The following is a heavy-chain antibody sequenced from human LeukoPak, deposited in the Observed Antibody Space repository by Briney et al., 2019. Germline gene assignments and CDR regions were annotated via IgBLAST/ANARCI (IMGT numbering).Heavy chain of an antibody. CDR2: ISSSGRTT. J-gene: IGHJ4*02. D-gene: IGHD1-26*01. Sequence: PGGSLRLSCAASGFTFSSYAMSWVRQAPGKGLEWISYISSSGRTTNYADSVKGRFTISRDNAKNSLYLQVNSLKEGDTAVYYCATSGTYRFDYWGQGTLVTVSS. V-gene: IGHV3-48*02. CDR1: GFTFSSYA. CDR3: ATSGTYRFDY.